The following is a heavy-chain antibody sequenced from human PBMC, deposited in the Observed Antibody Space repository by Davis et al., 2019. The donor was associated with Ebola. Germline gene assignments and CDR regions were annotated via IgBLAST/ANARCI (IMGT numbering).Heavy chain of an antibody. V-gene: IGHV3-48*02. CDR1: GFTFSSYS. D-gene: IGHD5-24*01. J-gene: IGHJ6*02. CDR3: AREYDGYGYYYYGMDV. Sequence: GESLKISCAASGFTFSSYSMNWVRQAPGKGLEWVSYISSSSSNIYYADSVKGRFTISRDNAKNSLYLQMNSLRDEDTAVYYCAREYDGYGYYYYGMDVWGQGTTVTVSS. CDR2: ISSSSSNI.